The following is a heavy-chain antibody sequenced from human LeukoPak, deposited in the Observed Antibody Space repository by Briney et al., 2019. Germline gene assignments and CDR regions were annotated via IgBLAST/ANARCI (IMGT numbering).Heavy chain of an antibody. D-gene: IGHD2-2*01. CDR1: GGTFSSYA. Sequence: GASVKVSCKASGGTFSSYAISWVRQAPGQGLEWMGRIIPILGIANYAQKFQGRVTITADKSTSTAYMELSSLRSEDTAVYYCARVYCSSTSCYLDYWGQGTLVTVSS. J-gene: IGHJ4*02. V-gene: IGHV1-69*04. CDR3: ARVYCSSTSCYLDY. CDR2: IIPILGIA.